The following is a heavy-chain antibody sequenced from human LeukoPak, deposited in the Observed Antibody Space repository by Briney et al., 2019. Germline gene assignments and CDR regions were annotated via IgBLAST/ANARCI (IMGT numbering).Heavy chain of an antibody. D-gene: IGHD3-22*01. V-gene: IGHV3-49*03. J-gene: IGHJ4*02. CDR2: IRSKAYGGTT. Sequence: GGSLRLSCTASGFTFGDYAMSWFRQAPAKGLEWVGFIRSKAYGGTTEYAASVKGRFTISRDDSKSIAYLRMNSLKTEDTAVYYCTRDLPPYDSSGYYYDPFDYWGQGTLVTVSS. CDR1: GFTFGDYA. CDR3: TRDLPPYDSSGYYYDPFDY.